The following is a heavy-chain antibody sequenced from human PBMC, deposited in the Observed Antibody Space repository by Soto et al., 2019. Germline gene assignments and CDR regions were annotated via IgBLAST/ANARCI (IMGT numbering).Heavy chain of an antibody. CDR3: ARVSAYYYYGMDV. V-gene: IGHV3-53*01. CDR2: IYSGGST. Sequence: LRLSCAASGFTVSSNYMSWVRQAPGKGLEWVSVIYSGGSTYYADSVEGRFTISRDNSKNTLYLQMNSLRAEDTAVYYCARVSAYYYYGMDVWGQGTTVTVSS. J-gene: IGHJ6*02. CDR1: GFTVSSNY.